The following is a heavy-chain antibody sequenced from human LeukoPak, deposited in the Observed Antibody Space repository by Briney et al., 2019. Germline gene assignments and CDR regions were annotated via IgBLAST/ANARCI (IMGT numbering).Heavy chain of an antibody. CDR3: ARGLWLKVAFDI. V-gene: IGHV4-34*01. CDR1: GGSSSGYY. CDR2: INHSGST. J-gene: IGHJ3*02. Sequence: SETLSLTCAVYGGSSSGYYWSWIRQPPGKGLEWIGEINHSGSTNYNPSLKSRVTISVDTSKNQFSLKLSSVTAADTAVYYCARGLWLKVAFDIWGQGTMVTVSS. D-gene: IGHD5-12*01.